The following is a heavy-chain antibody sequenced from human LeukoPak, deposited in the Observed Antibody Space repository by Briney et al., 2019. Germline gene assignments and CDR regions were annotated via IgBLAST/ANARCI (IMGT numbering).Heavy chain of an antibody. J-gene: IGHJ5*02. CDR3: ASHYGSGRP. CDR1: GFTFSSYA. D-gene: IGHD3-10*01. Sequence: PVGSLRLSCAASGFTFSSYAMHWVRQAPGKGLEWVAVISYDGSNKYYADSVKGRFTISRDNSKNTLYLQMNSLRAEDTAVYYCASHYGSGRPWGQGTLVTVSS. V-gene: IGHV3-30-3*01. CDR2: ISYDGSNK.